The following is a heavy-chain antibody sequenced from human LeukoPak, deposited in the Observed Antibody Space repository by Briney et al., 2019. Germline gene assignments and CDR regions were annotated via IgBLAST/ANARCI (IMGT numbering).Heavy chain of an antibody. CDR3: AREDGYCSGGNCYSYFDS. J-gene: IGHJ4*02. Sequence: GGSLRLSCAASGFTFSHFWMSWVRQAPGKGLEWVAYIKKTGSETYYVDSVKGRFTITRDNTRNPLFLQMYSLRAEDTAVYFCAREDGYCSGGNCYSYFDSWGQGTPVTVSS. D-gene: IGHD2-15*01. CDR1: GFTFSHFW. CDR2: IKKTGSET. V-gene: IGHV3-7*01.